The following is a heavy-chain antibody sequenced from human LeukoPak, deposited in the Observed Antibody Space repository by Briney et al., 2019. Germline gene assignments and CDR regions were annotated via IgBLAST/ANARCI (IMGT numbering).Heavy chain of an antibody. V-gene: IGHV3-23*01. J-gene: IGHJ4*02. CDR1: GFTFSSYA. D-gene: IGHD6-13*01. CDR2: ISGSGGST. CDR3: AKAHLYSSSWYAY. Sequence: GGSLRLSCAASGFTFSSYAMSWVRQAPGKGLEWVSAISGSGGSTYYADSVKGRFTVSRDNSKNTLYLQMNSLRAEDTAVYYCAKAHLYSSSWYAYWGQGTLVTVSS.